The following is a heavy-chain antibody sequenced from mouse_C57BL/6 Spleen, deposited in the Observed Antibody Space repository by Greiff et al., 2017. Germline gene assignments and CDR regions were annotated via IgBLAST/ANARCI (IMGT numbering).Heavy chain of an antibody. CDR2: IYPGSGST. D-gene: IGHD1-1*01. Sequence: QVQLQQPGAELVKPGASVKMSCKASGYTFTSYWITWVKQRPGQGLEWIGDIYPGSGSTNYNEKFKSKATLTVDTSSSTAYMQLSSLTSEDSAVYYCARPYGSSFAWFGYWGQGTLVTVSA. CDR1: GYTFTSYW. CDR3: ARPYGSSFAWFGY. J-gene: IGHJ3*01. V-gene: IGHV1-55*01.